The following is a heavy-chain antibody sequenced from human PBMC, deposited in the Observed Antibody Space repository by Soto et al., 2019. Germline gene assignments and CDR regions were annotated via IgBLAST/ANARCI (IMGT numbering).Heavy chain of an antibody. D-gene: IGHD1-26*01. CDR2: ISYDGSNK. J-gene: IGHJ3*02. CDR1: GFTFSSYA. V-gene: IGHV3-30-3*01. Sequence: QVQLVESGGGVVQPGRSLRLSCAASGFTFSSYAMHWVRQAPGKGLEWVAVISYDGSNKYYADSVKGRFTISRDNSKNTLYLQMNSLRAEDTAVYYCARGGVAEGYAFDIWGQGTMVTVSS. CDR3: ARGGVAEGYAFDI.